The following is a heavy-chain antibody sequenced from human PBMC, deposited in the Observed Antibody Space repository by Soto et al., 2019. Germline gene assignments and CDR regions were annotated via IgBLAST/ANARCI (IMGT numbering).Heavy chain of an antibody. CDR1: GGSISSSSYY. Sequence: QLQLQESGPGLVKPSETLSLTCTVSGGSISSSSYYWGWIRQPPGKGLEWIGSIYYSGSTYYNPSLKSRVTISVDTSKNQFSLKLSSVTAADTAVYYCARHPFQIRGYSGYVPRGPFDYWGQGTLVTVSS. V-gene: IGHV4-39*01. J-gene: IGHJ4*02. D-gene: IGHD5-12*01. CDR3: ARHPFQIRGYSGYVPRGPFDY. CDR2: IYYSGST.